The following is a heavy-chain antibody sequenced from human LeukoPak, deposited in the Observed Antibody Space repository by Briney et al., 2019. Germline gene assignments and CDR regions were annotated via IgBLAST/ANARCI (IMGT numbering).Heavy chain of an antibody. J-gene: IGHJ1*01. CDR3: AKGGYDSSGYYSEYFQH. CDR1: GFTFSSYG. D-gene: IGHD3-22*01. Sequence: GGSLRLSCAASGFTFSSYGMHWVRQAPGKGLEWVAFIRYDGSNKYYADSVKGRFTISRDNSKNTLYLQMNSLRAEDTAVYYCAKGGYDSSGYYSEYFQHWGQGTLVTVS. CDR2: IRYDGSNK. V-gene: IGHV3-30*02.